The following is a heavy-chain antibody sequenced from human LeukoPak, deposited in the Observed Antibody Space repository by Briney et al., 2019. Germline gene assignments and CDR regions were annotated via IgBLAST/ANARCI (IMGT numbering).Heavy chain of an antibody. V-gene: IGHV3-33*01. D-gene: IGHD6-19*01. CDR3: ARFRGVAGTSPFDY. CDR1: GFTFSSYG. Sequence: GGPLRLSCAASGFTFSSYGMHWVRQAPGKGLEWVAVIWYDGSNKYYADSVKGRFTISRDNSKNTLYLQMNSLRAEDTAVYYCARFRGVAGTSPFDYWGQGTLVTVSS. CDR2: IWYDGSNK. J-gene: IGHJ4*02.